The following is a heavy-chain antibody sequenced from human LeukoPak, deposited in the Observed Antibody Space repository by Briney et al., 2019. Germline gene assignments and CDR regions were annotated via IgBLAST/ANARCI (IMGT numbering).Heavy chain of an antibody. D-gene: IGHD3-3*01. J-gene: IGHJ4*02. CDR1: GGSFSGYY. CDR3: ATAVAIFGVVIMDY. CDR2: INHSGST. V-gene: IGHV4-34*01. Sequence: SETLSLTCAVYGGSFSGYYWSWLRQPPGKGLEWLGEINHSGSTNYNPSLKSRVTISVDTSKNQFSLKLSSVTAADTAVYYCATAVAIFGVVIMDYWGQGTLVTVSS.